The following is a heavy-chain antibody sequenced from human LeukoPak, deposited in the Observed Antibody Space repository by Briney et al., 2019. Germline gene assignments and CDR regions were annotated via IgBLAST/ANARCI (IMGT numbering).Heavy chain of an antibody. CDR2: INTDGSST. Sequence: GGSLRLSCAASGFPFSSYWMHWVRQAPGKGLVWVSRINTDGSSTSYADSVKGRFTISRGNAKNTLYLQMNSLRAEDTAVYYCARDPEYSSSSSQSWFDPWGQGTLVTVSS. CDR1: GFPFSSYW. V-gene: IGHV3-74*01. D-gene: IGHD6-6*01. CDR3: ARDPEYSSSSSQSWFDP. J-gene: IGHJ5*02.